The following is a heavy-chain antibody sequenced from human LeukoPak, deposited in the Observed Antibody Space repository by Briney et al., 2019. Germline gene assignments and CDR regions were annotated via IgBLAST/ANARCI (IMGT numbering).Heavy chain of an antibody. J-gene: IGHJ4*02. CDR1: GFTFSPYA. D-gene: IGHD1-1*01. V-gene: IGHV3-23*01. Sequence: GGSLRLSCTVSGFTFSPYAMSWVRQAPGKGLEWVSSISTSGGNTYYADSVKGRFTISRDNSKNTLYLQMNSLGAEDSGVYYCSKGLAPTGTTHTAAGYWGQGTLVTVSS. CDR3: SKGLAPTGTTHTAAGY. CDR2: ISTSGGNT.